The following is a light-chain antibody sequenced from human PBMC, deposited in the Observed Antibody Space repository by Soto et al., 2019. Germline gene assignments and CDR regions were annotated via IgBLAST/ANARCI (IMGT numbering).Light chain of an antibody. V-gene: IGKV3-20*01. Sequence: EIVLTQSPGTLSLSPGERATLSCRASQSVSSNYFAWYQQRPGQAPSLLIYGASSRATGIPDRFSGSGSGTDFTLTISRVEPEDFAVYYCQQYGSSPRTFGQGTKVEIK. CDR2: GAS. CDR3: QQYGSSPRT. J-gene: IGKJ1*01. CDR1: QSVSSNY.